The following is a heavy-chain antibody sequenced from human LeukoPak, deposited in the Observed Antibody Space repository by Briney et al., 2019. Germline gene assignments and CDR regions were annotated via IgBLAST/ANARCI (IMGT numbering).Heavy chain of an antibody. J-gene: IGHJ4*02. Sequence: GGSLRLSCAASGFTFSSYAMHWVRQAPGKGLEWVAVISYDGSNKYYADSVKGRFTISRDNSKNTLYLQMNSLRAEDTAVYYCASDPEYSSSSESFDYWGQGTLVTVSS. V-gene: IGHV3-30*04. CDR3: ASDPEYSSSSESFDY. D-gene: IGHD6-6*01. CDR1: GFTFSSYA. CDR2: ISYDGSNK.